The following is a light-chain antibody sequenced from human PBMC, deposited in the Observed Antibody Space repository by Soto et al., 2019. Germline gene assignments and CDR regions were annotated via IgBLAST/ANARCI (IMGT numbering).Light chain of an antibody. V-gene: IGLV2-14*01. CDR1: SSDVGGYNY. CDR2: EVS. J-gene: IGLJ2*01. CDR3: SSYTSSSTLVV. Sequence: QSGLTQPASVSGSPGQSITISCTGTSSDVGGYNYVSWYQQHPGKAPKLMICEVSNRPSGVSNRFSGSKSGNTASLTISGLQAEDEADYYCSSYTSSSTLVVFGGGTKLTVL.